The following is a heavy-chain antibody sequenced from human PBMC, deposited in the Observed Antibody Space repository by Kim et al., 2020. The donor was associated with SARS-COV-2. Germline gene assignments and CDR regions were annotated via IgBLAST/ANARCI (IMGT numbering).Heavy chain of an antibody. CDR1: GFTFGDYA. J-gene: IGHJ6*02. CDR2: IRSKAYGGTT. CDR3: TRDFRNAIEEGMDV. Sequence: GGSLRLSCTASGFTFGDYAMSWFRQAPGKGLEWVGFIRSKAYGGTTEYAASVKGRFTISRDDSKSIAYLQMNSLKTEDTAVYYCTRDFRNAIEEGMDVWGQGTTVTVSS. V-gene: IGHV3-49*03. D-gene: IGHD1-1*01.